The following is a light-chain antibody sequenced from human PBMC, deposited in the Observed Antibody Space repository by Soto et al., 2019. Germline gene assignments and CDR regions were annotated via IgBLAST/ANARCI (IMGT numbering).Light chain of an antibody. J-gene: IGKJ1*01. Sequence: DIQVTRSPPTRRPFVGDRVTITCRASQSIGVWLAWYQQKPGTAPKLLIYKTSTLDSGVPLRFSGSGSGTEFTLTISSLQPDDFATYYCQQYINYFRTFGQGTKVDIK. CDR1: QSIGVW. CDR3: QQYINYFRT. CDR2: KTS. V-gene: IGKV1-5*03.